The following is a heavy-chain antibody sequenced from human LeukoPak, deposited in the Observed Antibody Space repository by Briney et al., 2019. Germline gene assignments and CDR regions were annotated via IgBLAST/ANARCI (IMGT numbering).Heavy chain of an antibody. CDR1: GFSFSSYW. J-gene: IGHJ4*02. D-gene: IGHD2-15*01. CDR3: ARDFSGYCSGGSCHFDY. V-gene: IGHV3-7*01. CDR2: IKPDGSEK. Sequence: GGSLRLSCAAAGFSFSSYWMGWVRQAPGKGLEWVANIKPDGSEKYYVDSVKGRFTISRDNAENSLSLQMNSLRTEDTAVYYCARDFSGYCSGGSCHFDYWGQGTLVTVSS.